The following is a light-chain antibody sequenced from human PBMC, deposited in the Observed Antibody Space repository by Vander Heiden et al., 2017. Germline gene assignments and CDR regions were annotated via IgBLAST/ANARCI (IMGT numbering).Light chain of an antibody. CDR2: DVS. J-gene: IGLJ1*01. CDR3: CSYAGSPFV. V-gene: IGLV2-11*01. CDR1: SSDVGGYNY. Sequence: QSALPQPRSVSGSPGQSVTISCTGTSSDVGGYNYGSWYQPHPAKALILMIYDVSKRPSGVPDRFSGSKSGNTASLTISGLQAEDEAYYYCCSYAGSPFVFGTGTKVTVL.